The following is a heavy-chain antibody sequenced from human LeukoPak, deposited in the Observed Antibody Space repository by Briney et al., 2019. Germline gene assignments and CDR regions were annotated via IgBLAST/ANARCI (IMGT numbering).Heavy chain of an antibody. Sequence: SVKVSCKASGGTFSSYAISLVRQAPGQGLEWMGGIIPIFGTANYAQKFQGRVTITTDESTSTAYMELSSLRSEDTAVYYCLGYDSGGYPEYFQHWGHGTLVTVSS. CDR3: LGYDSGGYPEYFQH. J-gene: IGHJ1*01. D-gene: IGHD3-22*01. CDR1: GGTFSSYA. V-gene: IGHV1-69*05. CDR2: IIPIFGTA.